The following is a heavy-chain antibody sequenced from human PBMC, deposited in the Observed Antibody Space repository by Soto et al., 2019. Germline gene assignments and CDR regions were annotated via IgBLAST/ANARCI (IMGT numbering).Heavy chain of an antibody. J-gene: IGHJ6*02. CDR1: GGTFSSYA. D-gene: IGHD1-26*01. CDR2: IIPIFGTA. CDR3: ARDAWELPPSYYYYRLDV. V-gene: IGHV1-69*13. Sequence: SVKVSCKASGGTFSSYAISWVRQAPGQGLEWMGGIIPIFGTANYAQKFQGRVTITADESTSTAYMELSSLRSEDTAVYYCARDAWELPPSYYYYRLDVWGQGTTVTVSS.